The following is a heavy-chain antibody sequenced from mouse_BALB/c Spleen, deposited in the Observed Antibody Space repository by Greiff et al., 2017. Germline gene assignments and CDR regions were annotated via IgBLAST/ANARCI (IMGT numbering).Heavy chain of an antibody. CDR3: ARRNWDEGFAY. CDR2: IDPSDSYT. V-gene: IGHV1-69*02. J-gene: IGHJ3*01. CDR1: GYTFTSYW. Sequence: QVQLQQPGAELVKPGASVKLSCKASGYTFTSYWMHWVKQRPGQGLEWIGEIDPSDSYTNYNQKFKGKATLTVDKSSSTAYMQLSSLTSEDSAVYYCARRNWDEGFAYWGQGTLVTVSA. D-gene: IGHD4-1*01.